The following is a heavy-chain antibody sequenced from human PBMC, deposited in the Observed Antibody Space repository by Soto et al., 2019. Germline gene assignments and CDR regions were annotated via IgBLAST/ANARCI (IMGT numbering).Heavy chain of an antibody. V-gene: IGHV1-69*06. CDR2: LIPIFGTA. J-gene: IGHJ4*02. CDR1: GGTFSSYA. D-gene: IGHD2-2*02. Sequence: QVQLVQSGAEVKKPGSSVKVSCKASGGTFSSYAISWVRQAPGQGLEWMGGLIPIFGTANYAQKFQGRVTITADKSTRTAYMELSILRSEDMAVYYCSRGSCSSTSFYIIPDYWGQGTLVTVSS. CDR3: SRGSCSSTSFYIIPDY.